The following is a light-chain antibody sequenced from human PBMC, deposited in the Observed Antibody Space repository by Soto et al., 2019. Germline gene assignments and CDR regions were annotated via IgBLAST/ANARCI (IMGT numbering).Light chain of an antibody. J-gene: IGKJ3*01. Sequence: EVVMTQSPATLSVSPGERATLSCRASQNVHSNIAWYQQKPGQAPSLLISYASTRATGIPARFSGSGSGTEFTLTISSLQSEDCGVYYCQHYSNWPPTFGPGTRVEI. V-gene: IGKV3-15*01. CDR3: QHYSNWPPT. CDR1: QNVHSN. CDR2: YAS.